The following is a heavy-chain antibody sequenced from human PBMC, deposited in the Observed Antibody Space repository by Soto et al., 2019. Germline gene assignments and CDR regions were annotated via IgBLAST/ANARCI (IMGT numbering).Heavy chain of an antibody. V-gene: IGHV3-21*01. CDR2: ISSSSYI. J-gene: IGHJ4*02. D-gene: IGHD3-16*02. Sequence: PGGSLRLSCAASGFTFSSYSMNWVRQAPGKGLEWVSSISSSSYIYYADSVKGRFTISRDNAKNSLYLQMNSLRAEDTAVYYCARDYDYVWGSYRYPPGYWGQGTLVTVSS. CDR3: ARDYDYVWGSYRYPPGY. CDR1: GFTFSSYS.